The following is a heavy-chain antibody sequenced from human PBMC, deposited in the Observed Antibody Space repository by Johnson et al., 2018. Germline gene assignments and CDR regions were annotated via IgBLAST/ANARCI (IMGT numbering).Heavy chain of an antibody. V-gene: IGHV3-13*01. CDR2: IGTAGDT. CDR3: AKDHSPSYYDLLITYQPPSDF. Sequence: VQLVESGGGLVQPGGSLRLSCAASGFTFSSYDMHWVRQATGKGLEWVSAIGTAGDTYSPGSVKGRFTISRDNSENTLFLQMNSLRPEDTAVYYCAKDHSPSYYDLLITYQPPSDFWGQGTLVTVSS. CDR1: GFTFSSYD. J-gene: IGHJ4*02. D-gene: IGHD3-9*01.